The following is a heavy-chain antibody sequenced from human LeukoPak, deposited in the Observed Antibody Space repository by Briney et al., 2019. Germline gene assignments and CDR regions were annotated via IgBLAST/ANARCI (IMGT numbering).Heavy chain of an antibody. V-gene: IGHV4-34*01. CDR2: INHSGST. Sequence: SETLSLTCAVYGGSFSGYYWSWIRQPPGKGLEWIGEINHSGSTNYNPSLKSRVTISVYTSKNQFSLKLSSVTAADTAVYYCAREPKKPPVYCSSTSCYASPIINYYYYGMDVWGQGTTVTVSS. J-gene: IGHJ6*02. CDR1: GGSFSGYY. CDR3: AREPKKPPVYCSSTSCYASPIINYYYYGMDV. D-gene: IGHD2-2*01.